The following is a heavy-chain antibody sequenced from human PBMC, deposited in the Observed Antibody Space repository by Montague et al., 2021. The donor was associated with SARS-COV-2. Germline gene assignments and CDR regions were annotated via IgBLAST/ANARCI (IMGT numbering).Heavy chain of an antibody. D-gene: IGHD4-17*01. CDR2: IDWDGDT. CDR1: GFSLTTSGVS. Sequence: PALVKPTQTLTLTCTFSGFSLTTSGVSVSWVRQPPGKALEWLAVIDWDGDTHYSTSLKTRLTISKDTTGNQVVLTVTNMDPVDTATYYCARILSRIGNYGAVCQCGMDVWGQGTTVTVSS. V-gene: IGHV2-70*19. J-gene: IGHJ6*02. CDR3: ARILSRIGNYGAVCQCGMDV.